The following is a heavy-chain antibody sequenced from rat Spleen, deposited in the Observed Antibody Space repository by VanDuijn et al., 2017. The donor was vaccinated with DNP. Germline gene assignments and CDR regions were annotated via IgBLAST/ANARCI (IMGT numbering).Heavy chain of an antibody. V-gene: IGHV2-70*01. D-gene: IGHD1-2*01. CDR2: MWYDGDI. CDR3: ARHYTY. Sequence: QVQLKESGPGLVPPSETLSLSCTVSGFSLTSYSVSWVRQPSGKGPEWMGRMWYDGDIVYNSALKSRLSISRDTSKSQVFLKMNSVQTEDTAIYFCARHYTYWCQGVMVTVSS. CDR1: GFSLTSYS. J-gene: IGHJ2*01.